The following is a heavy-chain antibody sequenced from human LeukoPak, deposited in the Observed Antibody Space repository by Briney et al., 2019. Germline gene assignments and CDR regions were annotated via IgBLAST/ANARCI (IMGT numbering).Heavy chain of an antibody. CDR2: ILHTGKT. CDR1: GYPIKNGYD. V-gene: IGHV4-38-2*02. J-gene: IGHJ3*01. Sequence: SETLSLTCSVSGYPIKNGYDWDWIRQAPGKGLEWLGSILHTGKTFYNPSLKSRLTLSVDMSKNQFSLNLRSVTASDTAVYYCARGNAFDVWGQGTMVTVSS. CDR3: ARGNAFDV.